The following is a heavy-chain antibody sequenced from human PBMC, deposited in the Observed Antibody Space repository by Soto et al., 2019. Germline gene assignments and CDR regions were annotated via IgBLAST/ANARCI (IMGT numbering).Heavy chain of an antibody. CDR1: GXXFSSYA. D-gene: IGHD5-18*01. V-gene: IGHV1-69*12. CDR3: ARDVEGSYGSYFDY. Sequence: QVQLVQSGAEVKKPGSXVKVXXXXXGXXFSSYAISWMRQAPGQGLEWMGGIIPIFGIANYAQKFQGRVTITADESTSTAYMELSSLRSEDTAVYYCARDVEGSYGSYFDYWGQGTLVTVSS. J-gene: IGHJ4*02. CDR2: IIPIFGIA.